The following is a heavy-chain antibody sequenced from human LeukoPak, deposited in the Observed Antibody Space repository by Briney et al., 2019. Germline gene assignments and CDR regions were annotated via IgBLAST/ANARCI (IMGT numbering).Heavy chain of an antibody. J-gene: IGHJ4*02. V-gene: IGHV3-21*01. CDR3: AKDGAWELLSFDY. CDR2: ISSSSSYI. D-gene: IGHD1-26*01. CDR1: GFTFSSYS. Sequence: GGSLRLSCAASGFTFSSYSMNWVRGGPGGGVGGGSSISSSSSYIYYADSVKGRFTISRDNAKNSLYLQMNSLRAEDTAVYYCAKDGAWELLSFDYWGQGTLVTVSS.